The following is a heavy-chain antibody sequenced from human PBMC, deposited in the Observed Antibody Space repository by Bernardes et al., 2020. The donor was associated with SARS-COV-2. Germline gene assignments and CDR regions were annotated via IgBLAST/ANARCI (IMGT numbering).Heavy chain of an antibody. CDR2: FSTHGGTT. CDR3: AKVYSSGWSWFNN. Sequence: GGSLRLSCAASGFIFSNYAMSWVRQAPGKGLEWVSGFSTHGGTTYYADSVKGRFTISRDNSKDTLYLQMDSLRADDTALYYCAKVYSSGWSWFNNWGQGTLVTVSS. V-gene: IGHV3-23*01. CDR1: GFIFSNYA. J-gene: IGHJ4*02. D-gene: IGHD6-19*01.